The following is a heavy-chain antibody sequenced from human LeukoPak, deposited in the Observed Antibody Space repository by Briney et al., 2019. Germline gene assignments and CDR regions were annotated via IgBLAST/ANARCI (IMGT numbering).Heavy chain of an antibody. CDR1: GYTFTSHY. V-gene: IGHV1-46*01. CDR3: AAPGASGFVGNFWSRPLDL. CDR2: INPNAGST. Sequence: SVTDSLRASGYTFTSHYIHWVRQAPGQGLEGMGLINPNAGSTSFPQKFQGRVTTTRDTSTSTVYMELSSLRSEDTAVYYCAAPGASGFVGNFWSRPLDLWGQGTLVTVSS. J-gene: IGHJ4*02. D-gene: IGHD3-3*01.